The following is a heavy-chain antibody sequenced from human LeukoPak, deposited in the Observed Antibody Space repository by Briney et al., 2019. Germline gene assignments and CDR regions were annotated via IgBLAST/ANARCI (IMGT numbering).Heavy chain of an antibody. D-gene: IGHD6-13*01. V-gene: IGHV1-18*01. Sequence: ASVKVSCKASGYTFTSYGISWVRQAPGQGLEWMGWISAYNGNTNYAQKLQGRVTMTTDTSTSTAYMELRSLRSDATAVYYCARKGTGSSSPNYYFDYWGQGTLVTVSS. CDR3: ARKGTGSSSPNYYFDY. CDR2: ISAYNGNT. CDR1: GYTFTSYG. J-gene: IGHJ4*02.